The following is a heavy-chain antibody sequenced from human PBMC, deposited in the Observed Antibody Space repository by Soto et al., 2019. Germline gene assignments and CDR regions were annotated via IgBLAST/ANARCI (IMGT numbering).Heavy chain of an antibody. CDR3: ARGHTTWPYYFDY. J-gene: IGHJ4*02. Sequence: SETLSLTCTVSGGSISSYHWNWIRQPPGKGLEWIGNIYYSGSTNYNPSLKSRVTISVDTSKNQFSLKLNSVTAADTAVYYCARGHTTWPYYFDYWGQGALVTVS. V-gene: IGHV4-59*01. CDR2: IYYSGST. CDR1: GGSISSYH. D-gene: IGHD2-2*01.